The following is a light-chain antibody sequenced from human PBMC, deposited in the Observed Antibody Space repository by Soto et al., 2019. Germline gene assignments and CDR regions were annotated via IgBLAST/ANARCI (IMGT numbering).Light chain of an antibody. CDR3: QHNKPYSTWT. CDR2: AAS. Sequence: DIQMTKSPSTLPASVGDRVTITCRASQSISNWLAWYQQKPGKAPKLLIYAASSLQSGVPSRFRGSGSGTEFLLTISSLQPDDFATYYCQHNKPYSTWTFGHGTKVDIK. CDR1: QSISNW. J-gene: IGKJ1*01. V-gene: IGKV1-5*01.